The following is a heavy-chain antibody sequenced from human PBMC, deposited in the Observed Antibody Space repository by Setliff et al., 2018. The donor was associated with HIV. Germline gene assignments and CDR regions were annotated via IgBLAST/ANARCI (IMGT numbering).Heavy chain of an antibody. D-gene: IGHD2-21*02. J-gene: IGHJ4*02. CDR2: LNYDGVT. CDR1: GGSFSGSY. V-gene: IGHV4-34*01. CDR3: ATTYCRGADCPQMYDY. Sequence: SETLSLTCAVYGGSFSGSYWSWIRKPPGKGLEWIGELNYDGVTNNNPSLRRLVTISVDTSRKQWSLRLNSVTAADTAVYYCATTYCRGADCPQMYDYWGQGTLVTVSS.